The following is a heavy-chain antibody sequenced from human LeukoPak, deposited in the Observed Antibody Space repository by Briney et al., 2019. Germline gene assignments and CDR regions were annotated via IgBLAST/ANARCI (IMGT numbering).Heavy chain of an antibody. CDR1: GGSFSGYY. CDR3: AAGGLRWLQHVVYYYGMDV. D-gene: IGHD5-24*01. J-gene: IGHJ6*02. Sequence: SETLSLTCAVYGGSFSGYYWSWIRQPPGKGLEWIGEINHSGSTNYNPSLKSRVTISVDTSKNQFSLKLSSVTAADTAVYYCAAGGLRWLQHVVYYYGMDVWGQGTTVTVSS. V-gene: IGHV4-34*01. CDR2: INHSGST.